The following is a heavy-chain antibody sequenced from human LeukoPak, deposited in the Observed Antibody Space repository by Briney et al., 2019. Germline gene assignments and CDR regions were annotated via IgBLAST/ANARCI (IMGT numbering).Heavy chain of an antibody. D-gene: IGHD4-17*01. CDR2: INHSGST. CDR3: ARLTYGDYVDY. J-gene: IGHJ4*02. Sequence: SETLSLTCAVYGGSFSGYYWSWIRQPPGKGLEWIGEINHSGSTNYNPSLKSRVTISVDTSKNQFSLKLSSVTAADTAVYYCARLTYGDYVDYWGQGTLVTVSS. CDR1: GGSFSGYY. V-gene: IGHV4-34*09.